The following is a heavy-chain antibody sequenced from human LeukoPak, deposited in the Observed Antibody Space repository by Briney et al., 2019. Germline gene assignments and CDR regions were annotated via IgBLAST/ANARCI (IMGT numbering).Heavy chain of an antibody. V-gene: IGHV1-2*06. J-gene: IGHJ4*02. D-gene: IGHD2-15*01. Sequence: GASVKVSCKASGYTFTGYYMHWVRQAPGQGLEWMGRINPNSGGTNYAQKFQGRVTMTRDTSISTAYMELSRLRSDDTAVYYCARASPYCSGGRCYSEYYFDYWGQGTLVTVSS. CDR1: GYTFTGYY. CDR2: INPNSGGT. CDR3: ARASPYCSGGRCYSEYYFDY.